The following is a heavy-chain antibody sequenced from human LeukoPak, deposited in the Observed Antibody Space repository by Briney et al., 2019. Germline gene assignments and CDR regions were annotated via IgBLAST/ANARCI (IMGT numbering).Heavy chain of an antibody. CDR1: GGSISSSSYY. D-gene: IGHD2-15*01. CDR2: IYYSGST. Sequence: SETLSLTCTVSGGSISSSSYYWGWIRQPPGKGLEWIGSIYYSGSTYYNPSLKSRVTISVDTSKNQFPLKLSSVTAADTVVYYWARPIKFDCSGGSCYGVPADAFDIWGQGTMVTVSS. V-gene: IGHV4-39*01. J-gene: IGHJ3*02. CDR3: ARPIKFDCSGGSCYGVPADAFDI.